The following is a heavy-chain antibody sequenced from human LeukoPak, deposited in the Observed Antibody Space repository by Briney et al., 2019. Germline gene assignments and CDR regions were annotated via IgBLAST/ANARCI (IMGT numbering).Heavy chain of an antibody. J-gene: IGHJ6*03. D-gene: IGHD2-15*01. CDR1: GGSISSGGYY. V-gene: IGHV4-30-2*01. Sequence: SETLSLTCTVSGGSISSGGYYWSWIRLPPGKGLEWIGYIYHSGSTYYNPSLKSRVTISVDRSKNQFSLKLSSVTAADTAVYYCARGDCSGGSCYSGYYYYMDVWGKGTTVTVSS. CDR3: ARGDCSGGSCYSGYYYYMDV. CDR2: IYHSGST.